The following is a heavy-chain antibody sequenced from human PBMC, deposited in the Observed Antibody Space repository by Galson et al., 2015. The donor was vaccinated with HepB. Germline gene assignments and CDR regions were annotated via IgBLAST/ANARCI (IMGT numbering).Heavy chain of an antibody. CDR3: AKSFTGNSFRSGMDV. CDR1: GFTFSSDA. V-gene: IGHV3-23*01. CDR2: ISGTGTVT. J-gene: IGHJ6*02. Sequence: SLRLSCAASGFTFSSDAMKWVRQAPGKGLEWVSFISGTGTVTFYADSVKGRFTISRDNSKNTLYLQMNSLTAEDTAVHYCAKSFTGNSFRSGMDVWGQGTTVTVSS. D-gene: IGHD4-23*01.